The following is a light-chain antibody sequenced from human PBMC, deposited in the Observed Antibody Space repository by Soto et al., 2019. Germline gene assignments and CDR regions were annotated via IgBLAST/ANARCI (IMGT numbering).Light chain of an antibody. V-gene: IGLV3-21*04. J-gene: IGLJ1*01. CDR3: QVWDSSSAHQV. CDR2: YDN. CDR1: NIGSKS. Sequence: VLTQPPSVSVAPGKTASITCGGNNIGSKSVHWYQQKPGQAPVLVIYYDNDRPSGIPERFSGSNSGSTATLTIGRVEAGDEADYYCQVWDSSSAHQVFGTGTKVTVL.